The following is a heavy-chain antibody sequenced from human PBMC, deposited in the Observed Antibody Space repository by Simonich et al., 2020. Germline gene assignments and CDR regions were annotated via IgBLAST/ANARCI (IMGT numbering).Heavy chain of an antibody. CDR3: ARDHLDSGSYYFDY. D-gene: IGHD1-26*01. CDR1: GFTFSSYA. J-gene: IGHJ4*02. V-gene: IGHV3-30*07. Sequence: QVQLVESGGGVFQPGSSLRLSCAASGFTFSSYAMHWVRQDPCKGLEWVAVISYDGSKKYYADAVKGRFTISRDNSKNTLYLQMNSLRAEDTAVYYCARDHLDSGSYYFDYWGQGTLVTVSS. CDR2: ISYDGSKK.